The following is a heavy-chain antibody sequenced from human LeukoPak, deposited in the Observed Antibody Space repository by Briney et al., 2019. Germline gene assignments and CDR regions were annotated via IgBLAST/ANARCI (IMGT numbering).Heavy chain of an antibody. CDR3: AINLPYYYDSSGSRYFQH. V-gene: IGHV1-24*01. Sequence: GASVKVSCKVSGYTLTELSMHWVRQAPGKGLEWMGGFDPEDGETIYAQKFQGRVTMTEDTSTDTAYMELSSLRSEDTAVYYCAINLPYYYDSSGSRYFQHWGQGTLVTVSS. CDR2: FDPEDGET. CDR1: GYTLTELS. D-gene: IGHD3-22*01. J-gene: IGHJ1*01.